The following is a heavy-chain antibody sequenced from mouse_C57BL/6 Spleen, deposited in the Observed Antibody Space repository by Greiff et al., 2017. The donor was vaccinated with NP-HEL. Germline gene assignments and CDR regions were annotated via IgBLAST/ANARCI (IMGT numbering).Heavy chain of an antibody. D-gene: IGHD1-1*01. J-gene: IGHJ1*03. CDR3: ATVVATDFDV. CDR1: GYTFTSYW. V-gene: IGHV1-64*01. CDR2: IHPNSGST. Sequence: QVQLLQPGAELVKPGASVKLSCKASGYTFTSYWMHWVKQTPGQGLEWIGTIHPNSGSTYYHKKFKSKATLTVDKSSSTAYMQLSSLTSEDSAVYCCATVVATDFDVWGTGTTVTVSS.